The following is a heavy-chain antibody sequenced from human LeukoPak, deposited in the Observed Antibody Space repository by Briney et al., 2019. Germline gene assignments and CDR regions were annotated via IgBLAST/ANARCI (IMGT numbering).Heavy chain of an antibody. CDR3: ARVDSSSWYFSHYYYYMDV. J-gene: IGHJ6*03. V-gene: IGHV4-59*01. CDR1: GGSISSYY. Sequence: SETLSLTCTVSGGSISSYYWSWIRQPPGKGLEWIGYIYYSGSTNYNPSLKSRVTISVDTSKNQFSLKLSSVTAEDTAVYYCARVDSSSWYFSHYYYYMDVWGKGTTVTVSS. CDR2: IYYSGST. D-gene: IGHD6-13*01.